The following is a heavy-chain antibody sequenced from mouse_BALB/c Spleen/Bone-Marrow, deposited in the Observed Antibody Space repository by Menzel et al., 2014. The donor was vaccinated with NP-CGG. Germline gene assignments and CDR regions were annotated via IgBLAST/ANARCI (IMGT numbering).Heavy chain of an antibody. CDR2: ISSGGST. Sequence: EVKPMESGGGLVKPGGSLKLSCAASGFTFSSYAMSWVRQTPEKRLEWVASISSGGSTYYPDSVKGRFTISRDNARNILYLQMSSLRSEDTAMYYCARDDYDDQYYFDYWGQGTTLTVSS. D-gene: IGHD2-4*01. CDR1: GFTFSSYA. CDR3: ARDDYDDQYYFDY. V-gene: IGHV5-6-5*01. J-gene: IGHJ2*01.